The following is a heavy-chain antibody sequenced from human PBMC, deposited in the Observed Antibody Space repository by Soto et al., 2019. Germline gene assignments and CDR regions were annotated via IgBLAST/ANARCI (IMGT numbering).Heavy chain of an antibody. Sequence: SETLSLTCAVSGDSINNSHWWSWVRQTPGKGLEWIGETYHSGTTNYNPSLKTRVTISIDKSKNQFSLKMNSVTAADTAVYYCAREVNSSPARAQNWFDPWGQGTLVTVSS. D-gene: IGHD6-13*01. CDR1: GDSINNSHW. CDR3: AREVNSSPARAQNWFDP. V-gene: IGHV4-4*02. J-gene: IGHJ5*02. CDR2: TYHSGTT.